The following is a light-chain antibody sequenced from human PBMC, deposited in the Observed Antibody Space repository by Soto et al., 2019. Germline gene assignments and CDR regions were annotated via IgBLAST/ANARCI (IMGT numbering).Light chain of an antibody. V-gene: IGKV3-15*01. Sequence: EIVLTQFPDTLYVSPGERATLSCRASQSLSSNVAWYQQRPGQAPRLLIYATSSRASDVPARFSGSRSGTEFTLTIASLQSEDFAIYYCQQYNHWPRMLSFGGGTKVDIK. J-gene: IGKJ4*01. CDR1: QSLSSN. CDR3: QQYNHWPRMLS. CDR2: ATS.